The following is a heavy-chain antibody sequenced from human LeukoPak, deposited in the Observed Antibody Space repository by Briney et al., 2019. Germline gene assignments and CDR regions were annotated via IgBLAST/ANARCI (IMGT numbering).Heavy chain of an antibody. J-gene: IGHJ5*02. CDR3: ARSACSSTSCPPFGP. CDR1: GGTFSSYA. CDR2: IIPIFGTA. Sequence: GASVKVSCKASGGTFSSYAISWVRQAPGQGLEWMGGIIPIFGTANYAQKFQGRVTITTDESTSTAYMELSSLRSEDTAVYYCARSACSSTSCPPFGPWGQGTLVTVSS. V-gene: IGHV1-69*05. D-gene: IGHD2-2*01.